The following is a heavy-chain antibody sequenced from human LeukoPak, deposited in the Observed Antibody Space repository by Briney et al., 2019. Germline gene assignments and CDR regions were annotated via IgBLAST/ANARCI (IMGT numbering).Heavy chain of an antibody. CDR2: ISSSSSYI. V-gene: IGHV3-21*01. CDR3: ARVLDYYYDSSGLMDY. J-gene: IGHJ4*02. D-gene: IGHD3-22*01. CDR1: GFTFSSYS. Sequence: GGSLRLSCAASGFTFSSYSMNWVRQAPGKGLEWVSSISSSSSYIYYADSVKGRFTISRDNAKNSLYLQMNSLRAEDTAVYYCARVLDYYYDSSGLMDYWGQGTPVTVSS.